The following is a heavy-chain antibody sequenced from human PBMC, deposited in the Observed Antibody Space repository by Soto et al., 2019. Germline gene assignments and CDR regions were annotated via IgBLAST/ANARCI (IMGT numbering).Heavy chain of an antibody. CDR3: AKGGPGDYEDYYYYYYGMDV. J-gene: IGHJ6*02. Sequence: EVQLLESGGGLVQPGGSLRLSCAASGFTFSSYAMSWVRQAPEKGLEWVSAISGSGGSTYYADYVKDRFTISRDNSKNTLYLQMNSLRAEDTAVYYCAKGGPGDYEDYYYYYYGMDVWGQGTTVTVSS. CDR1: GFTFSSYA. D-gene: IGHD4-17*01. CDR2: ISGSGGST. V-gene: IGHV3-23*01.